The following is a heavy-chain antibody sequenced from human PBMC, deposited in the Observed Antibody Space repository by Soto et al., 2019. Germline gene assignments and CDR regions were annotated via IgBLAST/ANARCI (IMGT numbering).Heavy chain of an antibody. D-gene: IGHD1-26*01. CDR1: GGSISSYY. V-gene: IGHV4-59*08. J-gene: IGHJ4*02. CDR2: IYYSGST. CDR3: PRRYGSAIDY. Sequence: SETLSLTCTVSGGSISSYYWSWIRQPPGKGLEWIGDIYYSGSTYYIPSLKSRVTISVDTSKNQFSLKLSSVTAAATAVYYCPRRYGSAIDYGGQGTLVNFS.